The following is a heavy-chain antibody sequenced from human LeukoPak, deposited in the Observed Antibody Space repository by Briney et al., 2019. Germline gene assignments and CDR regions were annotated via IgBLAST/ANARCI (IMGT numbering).Heavy chain of an antibody. CDR3: ARADYDFWSGYYDYYGMDV. J-gene: IGHJ6*02. CDR2: INPSGGST. Sequence: ASVKVSCKASGYTFTSYYMHWVRQAPGQGLEWMGIINPSGGSTSYAQKFQGRVTMTRDTSTSTVYMELSSLRSEDTAVYYCARADYDFWSGYYDYYGMDVWGQGTTVTVSS. D-gene: IGHD3-3*01. V-gene: IGHV1-46*01. CDR1: GYTFTSYY.